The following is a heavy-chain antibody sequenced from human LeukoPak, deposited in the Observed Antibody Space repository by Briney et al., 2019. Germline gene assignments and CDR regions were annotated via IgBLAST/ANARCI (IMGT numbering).Heavy chain of an antibody. D-gene: IGHD5-18*01. CDR3: AGMSGYSYGYFDY. CDR1: GGSFSGYY. CDR2: INHSGST. J-gene: IGHJ4*02. Sequence: SETLSLTCAVYGGSFSGYYWSWIRQPPGKGLEWIGEINHSGSTNYNPSLKSRVTISVDTSKNQFSLKLSSVTAADTAVYYCAGMSGYSYGYFDYWGQGTLVTVSS. V-gene: IGHV4-34*01.